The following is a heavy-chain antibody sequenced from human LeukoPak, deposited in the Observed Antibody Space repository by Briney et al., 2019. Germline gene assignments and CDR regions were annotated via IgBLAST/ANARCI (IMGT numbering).Heavy chain of an antibody. CDR1: GSTFTGYY. D-gene: IGHD2-2*01. V-gene: IGHV1-2*02. CDR2: INPNSGGT. J-gene: IGHJ4*02. CDR3: ASEPYCSSTSCYGLFDY. Sequence: ASVKVSCKASGSTFTGYYMHWVRQAPGQGLEWMGWINPNSGGTNYAQKFQGRVTMTRDTSISTAYMELSRLRSDDTAVYYCASEPYCSSTSCYGLFDYWGQGTLVTVSS.